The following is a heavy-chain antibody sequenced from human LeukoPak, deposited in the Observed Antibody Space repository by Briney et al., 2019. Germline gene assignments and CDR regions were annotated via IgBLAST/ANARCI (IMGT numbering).Heavy chain of an antibody. V-gene: IGHV1-2*06. D-gene: IGHD3-22*01. CDR3: ARDRAGGGYYALNY. Sequence: ASVKVSCKASGYTFTDYYLHWMRQAPGQGLEWIGRITPNSGGTNYAQKFQGRVTMTRDTSINTAYMELSRLSSDDTAMYYCARDRAGGGYYALNYWGQGTLVTVSS. CDR2: ITPNSGGT. CDR1: GYTFTDYY. J-gene: IGHJ4*02.